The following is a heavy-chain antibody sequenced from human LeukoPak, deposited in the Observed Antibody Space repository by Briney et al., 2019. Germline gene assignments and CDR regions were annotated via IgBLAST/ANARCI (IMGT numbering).Heavy chain of an antibody. CDR1: GGSISSYY. D-gene: IGHD4-17*01. CDR3: ARAGDYYFYSMDV. V-gene: IGHV4-59*01. CDR2: IYYSGCT. Sequence: PSETLSLTCTVSGGSISSYYWSWIRQPPGQGLEWIGYIYYSGCTNYNPSLKSRVTISVDTSKSQFSLKLSSVTAADTAVYYCARAGDYYFYSMDVWGQGTTVTVSS. J-gene: IGHJ6*02.